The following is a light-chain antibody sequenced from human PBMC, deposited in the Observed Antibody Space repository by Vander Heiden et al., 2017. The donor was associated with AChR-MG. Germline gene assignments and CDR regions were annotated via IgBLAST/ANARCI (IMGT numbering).Light chain of an antibody. CDR3: QTWASGFGV. Sequence: HLVLTLSPSASASLRASVTLTCTLDSDHSTYAIPWHPHQPETGPRFAMTLNPDGSHTKGDEIPDRFSRSSSGADRYLTISRLQSEDDADYYCQTWASGFGVFGGGTKLTVL. V-gene: IGLV4-69*01. J-gene: IGLJ3*02. CDR1: SDHSTYA. CDR2: LNPDGSH.